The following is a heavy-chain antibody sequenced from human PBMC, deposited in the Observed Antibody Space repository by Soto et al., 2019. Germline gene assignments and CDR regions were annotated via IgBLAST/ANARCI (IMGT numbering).Heavy chain of an antibody. CDR1: GYTLTSYA. V-gene: IGHV1-3*01. D-gene: IGHD1-1*01. CDR3: ARSGNYYYYMDV. J-gene: IGHJ6*03. Sequence: ASVKVSCKASGYTLTSYAMHWVRQAPGQRLEWMGWINAGNGNTKYSQKFQGRVTITRDTSASTAYMELSSLRSEDTAVYYCARSGNYYYYMDVWGKGTTVTVSS. CDR2: INAGNGNT.